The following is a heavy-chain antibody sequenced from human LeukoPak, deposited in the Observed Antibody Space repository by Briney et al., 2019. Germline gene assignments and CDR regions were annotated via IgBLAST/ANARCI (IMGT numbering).Heavy chain of an antibody. V-gene: IGHV1-2*02. Sequence: AASVKVSCKASGYTFTGYYMHWARQAPGQGLEWMGWINPNSGGTNYAQKFQGRVTMTRDTSISTAYMELSRLRSDDTALYYCAREDDYVWGSYRPNFDSWGQGTLVTVSS. D-gene: IGHD3-16*02. CDR2: INPNSGGT. CDR3: AREDDYVWGSYRPNFDS. J-gene: IGHJ4*02. CDR1: GYTFTGYY.